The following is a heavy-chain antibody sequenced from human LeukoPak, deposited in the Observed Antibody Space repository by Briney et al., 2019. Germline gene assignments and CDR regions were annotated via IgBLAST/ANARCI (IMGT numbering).Heavy chain of an antibody. CDR2: IIPIFGTA. Sequence: GASVKVSCTAAGGTFSSYAISWVRQAPGQGLEWMGGIIPIFGTAKYAQKFQGRVTITADELTRTAYMELSSLRSEDTAVYYCARAPSLVVTASPWLGWFDPWGQGALFTVSS. CDR3: ARAPSLVVTASPWLGWFDP. V-gene: IGHV1-69*13. J-gene: IGHJ5*02. CDR1: GGTFSSYA. D-gene: IGHD2-21*02.